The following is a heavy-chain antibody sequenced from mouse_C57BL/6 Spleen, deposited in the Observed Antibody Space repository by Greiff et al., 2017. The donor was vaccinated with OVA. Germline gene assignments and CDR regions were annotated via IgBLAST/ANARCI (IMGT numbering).Heavy chain of an antibody. D-gene: IGHD3-2*02. CDR1: GYTFTSYW. V-gene: IGHV1-69*01. CDR3: ARAQATSYAMDY. CDR2: IDPSDSYT. J-gene: IGHJ4*01. Sequence: VQLQESGAELVMPGASVKLSCKASGYTFTSYWMHWVKQRPGQGLEWIGEIDPSDSYTNYNQKFKGKSTLTVDKSSSTAYMQLSSLTSEDSAVYYCARAQATSYAMDYWGQGTSVTVSS.